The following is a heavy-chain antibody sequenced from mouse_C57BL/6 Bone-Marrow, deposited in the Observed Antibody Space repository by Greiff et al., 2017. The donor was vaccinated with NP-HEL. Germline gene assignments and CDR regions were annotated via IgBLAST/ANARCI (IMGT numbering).Heavy chain of an antibody. V-gene: IGHV2-6-1*01. CDR1: GFSLTSYG. CDR3: ARHAPIYYGNYDYAMDY. D-gene: IGHD2-1*01. Sequence: QVQLKESGPGLVAPSQSLSITCTVSGFSLTSYGVHWVRQPPGKGLEWLVVIWSDGSTTYNSALKSRLSISKDNSKSQVFLKMNSLQTDDTAMYYCARHAPIYYGNYDYAMDYWGQGTSVTVSS. CDR2: IWSDGST. J-gene: IGHJ4*01.